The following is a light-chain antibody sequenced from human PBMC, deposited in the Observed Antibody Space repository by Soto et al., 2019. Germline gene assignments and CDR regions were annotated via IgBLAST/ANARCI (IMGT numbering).Light chain of an antibody. J-gene: IGKJ4*01. V-gene: IGKV3-15*01. CDR1: QSVSNN. CDR2: HAS. CDR3: QQYNEWPFT. Sequence: EIVMTQSPSTLSVSPGERATLSCRASQSVSNNLAWYQQKPGQAPRLLIYHASTGATGIPARFSGSGSGTELTLTISSVQSEDFAVYYCQQYNEWPFTFGEGTKVEIK.